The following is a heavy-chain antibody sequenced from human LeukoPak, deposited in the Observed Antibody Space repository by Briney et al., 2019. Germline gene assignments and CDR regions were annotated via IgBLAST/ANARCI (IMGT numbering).Heavy chain of an antibody. CDR3: ARRQIDDIVVVVAGRGAFDI. CDR2: IYPGDSDT. D-gene: IGHD2-15*01. J-gene: IGHJ3*02. V-gene: IGHV5-51*01. CDR1: GYSFTSHW. Sequence: NPGESLKISCKGSGYSFTSHWIGWVRQMPGKGLEWMGIIYPGDSDTRYSPSFQGQVTISADKSISTAYLQWSSLKASDTAMYYCARRQIDDIVVVVAGRGAFDIWGQGTMVTVSS.